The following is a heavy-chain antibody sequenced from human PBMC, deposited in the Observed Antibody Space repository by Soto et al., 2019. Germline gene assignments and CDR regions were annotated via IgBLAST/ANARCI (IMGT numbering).Heavy chain of an antibody. D-gene: IGHD3-9*01. Sequence: EAQLVESGGDLAKPGGSLRLSCAVSGLPFIYAWMDWVRQAPGKRLEWVGRIKSIASGGSISYASPVKGRFTISRDDSKDTVYLQIDSLKTEDTGVYYCTHLFSLAQPYSYLWGQGTLVTDSA. CDR1: GLPFIYAW. V-gene: IGHV3-15*07. CDR2: IKSIASGGSI. J-gene: IGHJ4*02. CDR3: THLFSLAQPYSYL.